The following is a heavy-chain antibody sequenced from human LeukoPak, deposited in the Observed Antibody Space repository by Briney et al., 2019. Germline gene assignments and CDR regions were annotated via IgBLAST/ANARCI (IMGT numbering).Heavy chain of an antibody. CDR3: ARDDGYHDSSGYYPPPSDDAFDI. D-gene: IGHD3-22*01. Sequence: ASVKVSCKASGYTFTSYDINWVRQATGQGLEWMGWMNPNSGNTGYAQKFQGRVTMTRNTSISTAYMELSSLRSEDTAVYYCARDDGYHDSSGYYPPPSDDAFDIWGQGTMVTVSS. V-gene: IGHV1-8*01. CDR1: GYTFTSYD. CDR2: MNPNSGNT. J-gene: IGHJ3*02.